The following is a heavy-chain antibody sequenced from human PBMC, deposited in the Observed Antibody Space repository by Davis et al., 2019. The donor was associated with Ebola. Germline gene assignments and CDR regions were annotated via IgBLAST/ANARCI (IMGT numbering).Heavy chain of an antibody. J-gene: IGHJ4*02. CDR1: GFTFSSYA. Sequence: GESLKISCAASGFTFSSYAMSWVRQAPGKGLEWVSAISGSGGSTYYADSVKGRFTISRDNSKNTLYLQMNSLRAEDTAVYYCAKDGSDYGGTFDYWGQGTLVTVSS. CDR2: ISGSGGST. D-gene: IGHD4-23*01. V-gene: IGHV3-23*01. CDR3: AKDGSDYGGTFDY.